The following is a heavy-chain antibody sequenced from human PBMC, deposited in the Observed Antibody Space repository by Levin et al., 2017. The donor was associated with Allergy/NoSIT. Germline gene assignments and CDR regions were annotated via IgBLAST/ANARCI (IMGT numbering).Heavy chain of an antibody. CDR1: GGSISSYY. V-gene: IGHV4-59*08. CDR2: IYYSGST. CDR3: ARHPEDSGYDNWFDP. J-gene: IGHJ5*02. D-gene: IGHD5-12*01. Sequence: SSETLSLTCTVSGGSISSYYWSWIRQPPGKGLEWIGYIYYSGSTNYNPSLKSRVTISVDTSKNQFSLKLSSVTAADTAVYYCARHPEDSGYDNWFDPWGQGTLVTVSS.